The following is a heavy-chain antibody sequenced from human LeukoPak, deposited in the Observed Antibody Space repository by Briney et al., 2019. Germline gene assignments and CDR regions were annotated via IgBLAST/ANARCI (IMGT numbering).Heavy chain of an antibody. V-gene: IGHV4-34*01. Sequence: SETLSLTCAVYGGSFSGYYWSWIRQPPGKGLGWIGEINHSGSTNYNPSLKGRVTISVDTSKNQFSLKLSSVTAADTAVYHCARGDDDFWSGYLGYWGQGTLVTVSS. D-gene: IGHD3-3*01. J-gene: IGHJ4*02. CDR3: ARGDDDFWSGYLGY. CDR2: INHSGST. CDR1: GGSFSGYY.